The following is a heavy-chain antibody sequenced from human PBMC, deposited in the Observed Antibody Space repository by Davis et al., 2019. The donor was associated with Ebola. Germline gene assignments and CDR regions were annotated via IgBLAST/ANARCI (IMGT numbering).Heavy chain of an antibody. CDR1: GFTFSSYS. CDR3: ARHDQFLEWLLFNY. J-gene: IGHJ4*02. V-gene: IGHV4-39*01. Sequence: ESLKISCAASGFTFSSYSMNWIRQPPGKGLEWIGSIYYSGSTYYNPSLKSRVTISVDTSKNQFSLKLSSVTAADTAVYYCARHDQFLEWLLFNYWGQGTLVTVSS. D-gene: IGHD3-3*01. CDR2: IYYSGST.